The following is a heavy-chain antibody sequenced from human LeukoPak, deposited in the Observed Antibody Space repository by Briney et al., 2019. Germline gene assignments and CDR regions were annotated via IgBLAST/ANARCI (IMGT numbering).Heavy chain of an antibody. Sequence: GGSLRLSCEASEITLSSYSMNWVRQAPGKGLEWLSYINSRSSNIYYADSVKGRFTVSRDNGKNSLYLQMNSLTAEDTAIYFCASGLIVPPATSLGYWGQGTLVTVSS. V-gene: IGHV3-48*01. D-gene: IGHD2-2*01. CDR2: INSRSSNI. J-gene: IGHJ4*02. CDR1: EITLSSYS. CDR3: ASGLIVPPATSLGY.